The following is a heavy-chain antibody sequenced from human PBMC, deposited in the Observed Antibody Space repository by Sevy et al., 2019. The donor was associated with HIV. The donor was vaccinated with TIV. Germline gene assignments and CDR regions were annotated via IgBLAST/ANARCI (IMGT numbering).Heavy chain of an antibody. CDR1: GYTFTSYG. Sequence: ASVKVSCKASGYTFTSYGISWVRQAPGQGLEWMGWISAYNGNTNYAQKLQGRVTMTTDTSTSTAYMELRSLRSDDTAVYYCASSFADCSSTSCLMSTIYYYYGMDVWGQGTTVTVSS. J-gene: IGHJ6*02. V-gene: IGHV1-18*01. CDR3: ASSFADCSSTSCLMSTIYYYYGMDV. CDR2: ISAYNGNT. D-gene: IGHD2-2*01.